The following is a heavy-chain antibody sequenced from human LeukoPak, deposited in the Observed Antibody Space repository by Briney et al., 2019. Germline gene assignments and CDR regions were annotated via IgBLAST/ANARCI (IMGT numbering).Heavy chain of an antibody. D-gene: IGHD3-10*01. CDR2: ISSSSSTI. Sequence: GGSLRLSCAASGFTFSSYSMNWVRQAPGKGLEWVSYISSSSSTINYADSVKGRFTISRDNAKNSLYLQMNSLRAEDTAVYYCARERWFGELFQYYFDYWGQGTLVTVSS. J-gene: IGHJ4*02. CDR3: ARERWFGELFQYYFDY. V-gene: IGHV3-48*01. CDR1: GFTFSSYS.